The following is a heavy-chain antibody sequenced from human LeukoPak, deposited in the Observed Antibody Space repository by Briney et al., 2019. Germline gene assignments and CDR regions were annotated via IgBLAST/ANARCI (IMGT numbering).Heavy chain of an antibody. CDR2: INQDGSEK. CDR3: ARGTLDMVVVPAANY. J-gene: IGHJ4*02. D-gene: IGHD2-2*03. CDR1: GFTFSSYW. Sequence: PGGSLRLSCAASGFTFSSYWMSWVRQAPGKGLEWVANINQDGSEKYYVDSVKDRFTISRDNAKNSLYLQKNSLRAEDTAVYYCARGTLDMVVVPAANYWGREPWSPSPQ. V-gene: IGHV3-7*04.